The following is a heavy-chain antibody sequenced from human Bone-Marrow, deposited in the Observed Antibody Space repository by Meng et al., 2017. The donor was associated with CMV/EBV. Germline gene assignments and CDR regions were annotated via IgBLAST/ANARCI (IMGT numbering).Heavy chain of an antibody. Sequence: GEFLKISCAASGFTFSNYAMHWVRQAPGKGLEWVALISSDGSNKYSTDPEKGRFTICRDNSNNTLNLQMNSLRVEDTAVYFCAFFTLYYFDYWGQGALVTVSS. CDR3: AFFTLYYFDY. V-gene: IGHV3-30*04. J-gene: IGHJ4*02. CDR2: ISSDGSNK. CDR1: GFTFSNYA. D-gene: IGHD2/OR15-2a*01.